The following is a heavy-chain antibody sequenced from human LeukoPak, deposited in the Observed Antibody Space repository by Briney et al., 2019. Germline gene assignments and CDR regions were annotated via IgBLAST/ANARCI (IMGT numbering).Heavy chain of an antibody. CDR2: IYHSGST. CDR1: GYSISSGYY. CDR3: ARDWSYNYYYYMDV. J-gene: IGHJ6*03. V-gene: IGHV4-38-2*02. D-gene: IGHD1-1*01. Sequence: SETLSLTCTVSGYSISSGYYWGWIRQPPGKGLEWIGSIYHSGSTYYNPSLKSRVTISVDTSKNQFSLKLSSVTAADTAVYYCARDWSYNYYYYMDVWGKGTTVTVSS.